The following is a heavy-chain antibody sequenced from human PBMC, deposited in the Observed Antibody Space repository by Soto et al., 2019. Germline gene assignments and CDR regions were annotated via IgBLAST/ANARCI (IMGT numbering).Heavy chain of an antibody. Sequence: EMQLLESGGGLVQPGGSLRLSCTASGFTFSNYAMTWVRQAPGKGLNWVSTINNVGYIYDADSVKGRFTISRDDARNTLYLQMNSLRVEDTAVYYCAKRGDGSDRYNYCMDVWGQGTTVIVSS. CDR2: INNVGYI. CDR1: GFTFSNYA. J-gene: IGHJ6*02. D-gene: IGHD3-16*01. CDR3: AKRGDGSDRYNYCMDV. V-gene: IGHV3-23*01.